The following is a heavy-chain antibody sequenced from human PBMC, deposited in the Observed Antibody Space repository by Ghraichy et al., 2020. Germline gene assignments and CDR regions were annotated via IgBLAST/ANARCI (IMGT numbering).Heavy chain of an antibody. CDR1: GGSISSYY. CDR3: ARAPAFGLRPPSPFDY. J-gene: IGHJ4*02. Sequence: SETLSLTCTVSGGSISSYYWSWIRQPPGKGLEWIGYIYYSGSTNYNPSLKSRVTISVDTSKNQFSLKLSSVTAADTAVYYCARAPAFGLRPPSPFDYWGQGTLVTVSS. D-gene: IGHD3/OR15-3a*01. V-gene: IGHV4-59*01. CDR2: IYYSGST.